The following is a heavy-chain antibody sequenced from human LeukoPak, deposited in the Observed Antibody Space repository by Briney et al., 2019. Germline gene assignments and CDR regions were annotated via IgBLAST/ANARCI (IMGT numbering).Heavy chain of an antibody. CDR1: GYTFTGYY. V-gene: IGHV1-8*03. CDR3: ARGVRPSYYYDSSGYYTFWTNYYYYMDV. D-gene: IGHD3-22*01. CDR2: MNPNSGNT. Sequence: ASVKVSCKASGYTFTGYYMHWVRQATGQGLEWMGWMNPNSGNTGYAQKFQGRVTITRNTSISTAYMELSSLRSEDTAVYYCARGVRPSYYYDSSGYYTFWTNYYYYMDVWGKGTTVTVSS. J-gene: IGHJ6*03.